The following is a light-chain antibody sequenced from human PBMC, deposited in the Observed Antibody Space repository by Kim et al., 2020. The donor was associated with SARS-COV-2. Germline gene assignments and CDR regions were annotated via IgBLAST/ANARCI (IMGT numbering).Light chain of an antibody. J-gene: IGLJ3*02. V-gene: IGLV1-44*01. CDR2: SNS. CDR3: SAWDDSLNGRL. CDR1: SSNIGSYT. Sequence: GQRVTITCSGSSSNIGSYTVNWYQQLPGTAPKLLIYSNSKRPSGVPDRFSGSKSGTSASLVISGLRSEDEADYYCSAWDDSLNGRLYGGGTQLTVL.